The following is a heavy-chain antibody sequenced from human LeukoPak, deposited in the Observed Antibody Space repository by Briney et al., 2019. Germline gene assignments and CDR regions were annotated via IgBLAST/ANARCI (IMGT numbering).Heavy chain of an antibody. J-gene: IGHJ4*02. V-gene: IGHV3-74*01. CDR2: INSDGSST. CDR1: GFTFRSYW. Sequence: PGGSLRLSCAASGFTFRSYWMHWVRQAPGRGLLWVSRINSDGSSTSYADSVKGRFTISRDNAKNTVYLQMNSLRAEDTAVYYCAREFYVSPYYDSSGYYEEWGQGTLVTVSS. D-gene: IGHD3-22*01. CDR3: AREFYVSPYYDSSGYYEE.